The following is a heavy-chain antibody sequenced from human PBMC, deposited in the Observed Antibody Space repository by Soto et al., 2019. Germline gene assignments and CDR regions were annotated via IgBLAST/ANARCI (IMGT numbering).Heavy chain of an antibody. J-gene: IGHJ6*03. V-gene: IGHV1-2*04. D-gene: IGHD2-21*01. Sequence: ASVKVSCKASGYTFTGYYMHWVRQAPGQGLEWMGWINPNSGGTNYAQKFQGWVTMTRDTSISTAYMELSRLRSDDTATYYCARGGISHWAYFYYMDVWDRGTTVTVSS. CDR2: INPNSGGT. CDR1: GYTFTGYY. CDR3: ARGGISHWAYFYYMDV.